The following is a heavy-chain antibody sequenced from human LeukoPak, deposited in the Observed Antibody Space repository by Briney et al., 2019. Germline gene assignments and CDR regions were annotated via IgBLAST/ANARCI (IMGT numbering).Heavy chain of an antibody. J-gene: IGHJ4*02. CDR3: AKDVDLGATAYYLDY. CDR2: ISGSGGST. CDR1: GFTFSSYA. D-gene: IGHD1-26*01. V-gene: IGHV3-23*01. Sequence: PGGSLRLSCAASGFTFSSYAMSWVRQAPGKGLEWVSIISGSGGSTYFADSVKGRFTISRDISQNTLYLQMNSLRAEDTAIYYCAKDVDLGATAYYLDYWGQGTLVTVSS.